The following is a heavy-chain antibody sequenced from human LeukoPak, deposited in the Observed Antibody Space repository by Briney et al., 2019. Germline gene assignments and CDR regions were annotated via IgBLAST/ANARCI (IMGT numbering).Heavy chain of an antibody. CDR3: ASLWFGESNYYYGVDV. D-gene: IGHD3-10*01. CDR2: IKQGGSEK. V-gene: IGHV3-7*03. CDR1: GFIFSSYW. J-gene: IGHJ6*04. Sequence: PGGSLRLSCAASGFIFSSYWMSWVRQAPGKGLEWVANIKQGGSEKYYVDSVKGRFTISRDNAKNSLYLQMNSLRAEDTAVYYYASLWFGESNYYYGVDVWGKGTTVTVSS.